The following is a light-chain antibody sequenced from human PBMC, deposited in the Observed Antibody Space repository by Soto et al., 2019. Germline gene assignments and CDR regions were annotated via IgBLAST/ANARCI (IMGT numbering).Light chain of an antibody. Sequence: EIVLTQSPGTLSLSPGETAALSCRASRSLSENHLAWYQQRPGQAPRLLIYGSSSRAAGIPDRFRGSGTGTDFTLTIRRLEPEDFGVYYCQQYSDAPHTFGLGTNVDIK. CDR2: GSS. J-gene: IGKJ2*01. V-gene: IGKV3-20*01. CDR1: RSLSENH. CDR3: QQYSDAPHT.